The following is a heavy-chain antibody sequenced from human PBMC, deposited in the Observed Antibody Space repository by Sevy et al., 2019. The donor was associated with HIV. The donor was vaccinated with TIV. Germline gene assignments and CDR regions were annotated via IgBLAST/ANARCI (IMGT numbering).Heavy chain of an antibody. CDR3: AREGLRYYYDSSGYYPSQPNDAFDI. CDR2: ISSSSSTI. V-gene: IGHV3-48*02. J-gene: IGHJ3*02. Sequence: GESLKISCAASGFTFSSYSMNWVRQAPGKGLEWVSYISSSSSTIYYADSVKGRFTISRDNAKNSLYLQMNSLRDEETAVYYCAREGLRYYYDSSGYYPSQPNDAFDIWGQGTMVTVSS. CDR1: GFTFSSYS. D-gene: IGHD3-22*01.